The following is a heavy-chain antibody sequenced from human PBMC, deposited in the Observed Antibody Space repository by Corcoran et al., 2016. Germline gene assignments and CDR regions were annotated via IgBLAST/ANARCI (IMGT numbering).Heavy chain of an antibody. CDR3: TSRDIVVVVAATRGTIDV. D-gene: IGHD2-15*01. CDR1: GFTFGDYA. J-gene: IGHJ6*02. V-gene: IGHV3-49*03. Sequence: EVQLVESGGGLVQPGRSLRLSCTASGFTFGDYAMSWFRQAPGKGLEWVGFIRSKAYGGTTEYAASVKGRFTISRDDSKSIAYLQMKSLKTDDPALYYCTSRDIVVVVAATRGTIDVWGQGTTVTVSS. CDR2: IRSKAYGGTT.